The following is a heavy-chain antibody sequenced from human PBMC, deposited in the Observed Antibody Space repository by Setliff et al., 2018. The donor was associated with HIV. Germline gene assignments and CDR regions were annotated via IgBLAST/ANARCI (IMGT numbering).Heavy chain of an antibody. Sequence: SETLSLTCSVSGGSIRSSGYYRGWIRQPPGKGLEWIGSIYYSGSTYYNPSLKSRVTISVDTSKNQFSLKLSSVTAADTAVYYCARSRGDIVMMVAAHWYFDLWGRGTLVTVSS. D-gene: IGHD2-15*01. J-gene: IGHJ2*01. CDR1: GGSIRSSGYY. CDR2: IYYSGST. CDR3: ARSRGDIVMMVAAHWYFDL. V-gene: IGHV4-39*07.